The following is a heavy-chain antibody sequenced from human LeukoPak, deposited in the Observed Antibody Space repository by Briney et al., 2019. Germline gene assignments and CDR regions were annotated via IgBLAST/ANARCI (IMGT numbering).Heavy chain of an antibody. D-gene: IGHD2-15*01. CDR2: IRYDGSNK. V-gene: IGHV3-30*02. CDR3: ATRYCSGGSCYSGGEGAFDI. J-gene: IGHJ3*02. Sequence: PGGSLRLSCAASGFTFSSYGMHWVRQAPGKGLEWVAFIRYDGSNKYYADSVKGRFTISRDNSKNTLYLQMNSLRAEDTAVYYCATRYCSGGSCYSGGEGAFDIWGQGTMVTVSS. CDR1: GFTFSSYG.